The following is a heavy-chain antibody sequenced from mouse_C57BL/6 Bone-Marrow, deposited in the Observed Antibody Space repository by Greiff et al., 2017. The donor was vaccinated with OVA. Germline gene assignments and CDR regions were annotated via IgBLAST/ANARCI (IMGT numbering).Heavy chain of an antibody. CDR2: ISSGGSYT. D-gene: IGHD4-1*01. V-gene: IGHV5-6*01. CDR3: ASQTGYYFDY. CDR1: GFTFSSYG. J-gene: IGHJ2*01. Sequence: EVQGVESGGDLVKPGGSLKLSCAASGFTFSSYGMSWVRQTPDKRLEWVATISSGGSYTYYPDSVKGRFTISRDNAKNTLYLQMSSLKSEDTAMYYCASQTGYYFDYWGQGTTLTVSS.